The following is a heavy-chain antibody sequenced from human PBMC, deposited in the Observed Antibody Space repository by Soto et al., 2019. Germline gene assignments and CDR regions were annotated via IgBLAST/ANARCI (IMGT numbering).Heavy chain of an antibody. Sequence: PSETLSLTCAVSGGSISSGGYSWSWIRQPPGKGLEWIGYIYHSGSTYYNPSLKSRVTISVDRSKNQFSLKLSSVTAADSAVYYCAGVWGPYCGGECYPPTPNWFDPWGQGTLVTVSS. D-gene: IGHD2-21*01. V-gene: IGHV4-30-2*01. CDR1: GGSISSGGYS. CDR3: AGVWGPYCGGECYPPTPNWFDP. J-gene: IGHJ5*02. CDR2: IYHSGST.